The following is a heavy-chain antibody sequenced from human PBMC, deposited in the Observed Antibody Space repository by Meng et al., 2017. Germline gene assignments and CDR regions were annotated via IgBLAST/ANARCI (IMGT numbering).Heavy chain of an antibody. V-gene: IGHV4-4*02. Sequence: QWPRQGAGPGLGKPSGTLSLTCAVSGGSISSSNWWSWVRQPPGKGLEWIGEIYHSGSTNYNPSLKSRVTISVDKSKNQFSLKLSSVTAADTAVYYCARIGDWGSTRYFDYWGQGNPGHRLL. J-gene: IGHJ4*02. CDR2: IYHSGST. CDR3: ARIGDWGSTRYFDY. D-gene: IGHD7-27*01. CDR1: GGSISSSNW.